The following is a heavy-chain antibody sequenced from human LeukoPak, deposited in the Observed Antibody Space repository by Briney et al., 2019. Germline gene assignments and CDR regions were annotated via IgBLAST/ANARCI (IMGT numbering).Heavy chain of an antibody. CDR1: GGSISSYY. Sequence: SETLSLTCTVSGGSISSYYWSWIRQPPGKGLEWIGYIYYSGSTYYNPSLKSRVTISVDTSKNQFSLKLSSVTAADTAVYYCARAGAAAAGSFDYWGQGTLVTVSS. J-gene: IGHJ4*02. V-gene: IGHV4-59*12. CDR3: ARAGAAAAGSFDY. CDR2: IYYSGST. D-gene: IGHD6-13*01.